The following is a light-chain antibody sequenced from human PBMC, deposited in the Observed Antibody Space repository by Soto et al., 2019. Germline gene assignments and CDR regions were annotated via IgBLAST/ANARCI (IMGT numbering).Light chain of an antibody. CDR3: QKYDSAPWT. Sequence: DIQMTQSPSSLSASVGDRVTITCRASQSISSYLNWYQQKPGKAPKLLIYAASSLQSGVPSRFSGSGSGTEFTLTINSLQPEDVATYYCQKYDSAPWTFGQGTKVDIK. CDR2: AAS. V-gene: IGKV1-39*01. J-gene: IGKJ1*01. CDR1: QSISSY.